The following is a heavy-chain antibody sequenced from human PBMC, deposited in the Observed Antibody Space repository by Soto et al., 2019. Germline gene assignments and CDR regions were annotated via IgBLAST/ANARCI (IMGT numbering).Heavy chain of an antibody. V-gene: IGHV3-30*03. Sequence: QGQLVESGGGVVQPGKSLRVSCAASGFTFTRHGMHWVRQAPGKGLEWVSFIAYDGSRKEYADSVKGRFTVSRDNSKNTLYLQMNSLRGEDTALYFCARELRANLDDFAGYEWFDPWGQGIPVTVSS. CDR1: GFTFTRHG. J-gene: IGHJ5*02. CDR3: ARELRANLDDFAGYEWFDP. CDR2: IAYDGSRK. D-gene: IGHD3-9*01.